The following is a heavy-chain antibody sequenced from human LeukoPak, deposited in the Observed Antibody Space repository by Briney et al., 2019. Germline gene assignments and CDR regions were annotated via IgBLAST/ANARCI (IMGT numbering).Heavy chain of an antibody. CDR3: ARIGITGTTHWFDP. CDR2: IYYSGST. CDR1: GGSISSYY. Sequence: SETLSLTCTVSGGSISSYYWSWIRQPPGKGLEWIGYIYYSGSTNYNPSLKSRATISVDTSKNQFSLKLSSVTAADTAVYYCARIGITGTTHWFDPWGQGTLVTVSS. D-gene: IGHD1-20*01. J-gene: IGHJ5*02. V-gene: IGHV4-59*01.